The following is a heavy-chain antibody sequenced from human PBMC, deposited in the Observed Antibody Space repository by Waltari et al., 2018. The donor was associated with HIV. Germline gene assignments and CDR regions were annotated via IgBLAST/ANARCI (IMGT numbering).Heavy chain of an antibody. Sequence: EVQLVESGGGLVKPAGSLRLSWVVSGFPFSNARLSWVREAPGKGLEWVGRIKSKTDGGTTDYAAPVKGRFTISRDDSKNTLYLQMNSLKTEDTAVYYCTTDFRGRDYWGQGTLVTVSS. CDR1: GFPFSNAR. CDR3: TTDFRGRDY. V-gene: IGHV3-15*01. CDR2: IKSKTDGGTT. J-gene: IGHJ4*02.